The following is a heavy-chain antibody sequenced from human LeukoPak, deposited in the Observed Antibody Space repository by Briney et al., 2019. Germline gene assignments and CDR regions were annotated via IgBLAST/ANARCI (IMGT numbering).Heavy chain of an antibody. D-gene: IGHD3-10*01. CDR1: GFTFSSYA. CDR2: ISGSGGST. V-gene: IGHV3-23*01. Sequence: PGGSLRLSCAASGFTFSSYAMSWVRQAPGKGLEWVSAISGSGGSTYYADSVKGRFTISRDNSKNTLYLQMNSLRAEDTAVYYCAKSRVWFGEYHYYGMDVWGQGTTVTVSS. J-gene: IGHJ6*02. CDR3: AKSRVWFGEYHYYGMDV.